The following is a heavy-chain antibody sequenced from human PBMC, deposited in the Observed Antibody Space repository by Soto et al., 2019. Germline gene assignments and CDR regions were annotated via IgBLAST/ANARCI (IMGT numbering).Heavy chain of an antibody. CDR1: GFAVSSKS. CDR2: IYGGGTT. CDR3: VQTNGLPGFDF. Sequence: EVQLVESGGGLIQPGGSLRLSCAASGFAVSSKSMTWVRQAPGKGLEWGSVIYGGGTTYYADSVKGRFTISRDTSKNTLYLQMNSLRAEDTAVYYCVQTNGLPGFDFWGQGTLVTVSS. J-gene: IGHJ4*02. D-gene: IGHD2-8*01. V-gene: IGHV3-53*01.